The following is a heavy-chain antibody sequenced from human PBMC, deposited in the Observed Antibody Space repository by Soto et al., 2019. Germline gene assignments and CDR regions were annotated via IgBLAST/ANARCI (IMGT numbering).Heavy chain of an antibody. D-gene: IGHD2-15*01. CDR2: IIPVLGLA. V-gene: IGHV1-69*02. CDR1: GGTFSTYS. J-gene: IGHJ3*02. CDR3: AKEAYCSAGSCLDDAFDI. Sequence: QVQLVQSGAEVKKPGSSVKVSCKASGGTFSTYSITWVRQAPGQGPEWMGRIIPVLGLANYAQKFHGRVTITAAKSTSTAYMELSSLRSEDTAVYYCAKEAYCSAGSCLDDAFDIWGQGTMVTVSS.